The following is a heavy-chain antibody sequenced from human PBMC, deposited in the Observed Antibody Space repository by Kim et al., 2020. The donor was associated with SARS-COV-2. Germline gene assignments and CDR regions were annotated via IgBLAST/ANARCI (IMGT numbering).Heavy chain of an antibody. Sequence: ASVKVSCEASGYSFNSYGISWVRQAPGQGLEWMGRITAYKGNANYAQKYQGRVTMTTDTSSSTSYMELRSLRSDDTAVYYCARVLITFGGLIVSPFDYLGQPTLVPV. CDR1: GYSFNSYG. J-gene: IGHJ4*02. V-gene: IGHV1-18*01. CDR3: ARVLITFGGLIVSPFDY. D-gene: IGHD3-16*02. CDR2: ITAYKGNA.